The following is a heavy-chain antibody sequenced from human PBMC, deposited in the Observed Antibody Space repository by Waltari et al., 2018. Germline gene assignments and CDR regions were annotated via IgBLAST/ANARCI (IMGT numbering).Heavy chain of an antibody. CDR1: GGSISSSSYY. V-gene: IGHV4-39*07. D-gene: IGHD1-26*01. CDR2: IYYSGST. Sequence: QLQLQESGPGLVKPSETLSLTCTVSGGSISSSSYYWGWIRQPPGKGLEWIGIIYYSGSTYYNPSLKSRVTISVDTSKNQFSLKLSSVTAADTAVYYCARDGSSFMYYFDYWGQGTLVTVSS. CDR3: ARDGSSFMYYFDY. J-gene: IGHJ4*02.